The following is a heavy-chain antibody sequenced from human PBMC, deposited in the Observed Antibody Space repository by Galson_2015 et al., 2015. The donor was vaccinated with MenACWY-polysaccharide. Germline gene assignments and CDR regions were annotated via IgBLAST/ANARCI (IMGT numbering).Heavy chain of an antibody. CDR2: IQYDGSNK. V-gene: IGHV3-33*01. CDR1: GIKFYGSG. D-gene: IGHD6-13*01. CDR3: AREGSRIVFHAFDT. J-gene: IGHJ3*02. Sequence: SLRLSCAASGIKFYGSGMHWVRQAPGKGLEWVAVIQYDGSNKVYADSVKGRCTISRDNSKNTLFLEMNSLGAEDTAVYYCAREGSRIVFHAFDTWGQGTMVTVSS.